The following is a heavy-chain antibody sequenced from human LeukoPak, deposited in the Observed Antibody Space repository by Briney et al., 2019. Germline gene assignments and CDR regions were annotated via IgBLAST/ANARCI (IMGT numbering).Heavy chain of an antibody. D-gene: IGHD3-16*02. CDR2: ISSSGNTI. CDR1: GFTFSDYY. CDR3: AKDLTWGSYSYDAFDI. J-gene: IGHJ3*02. V-gene: IGHV3-11*04. Sequence: GGSLRLSCAASGFTFSDYYMSWIRQAPGKGLEWVSYISSSGNTIYYADSVKGRFTISRDNAKNSLYLRMNSLRAEDTAVYYCAKDLTWGSYSYDAFDIWGQGTMVTVSS.